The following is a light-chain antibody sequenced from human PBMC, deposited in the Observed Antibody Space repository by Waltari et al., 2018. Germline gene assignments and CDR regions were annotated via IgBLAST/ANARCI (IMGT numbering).Light chain of an antibody. J-gene: IGLJ3*02. V-gene: IGLV7-46*01. CDR3: LLYYNGVRV. CDR1: PGAVTSGHF. CDR2: DTS. Sequence: QAVVTQEPSLTVSPGGTVTLTCGSSPGAVTSGHFPYWFQQKPGQAPRTLIYDTSNKHSWTPARFSGSLLGGKAALTLSGVQPEDEAEYYCLLYYNGVRVFGGGTKLTVL.